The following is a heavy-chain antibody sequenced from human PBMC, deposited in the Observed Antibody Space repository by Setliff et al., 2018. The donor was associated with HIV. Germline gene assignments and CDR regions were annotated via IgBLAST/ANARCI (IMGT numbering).Heavy chain of an antibody. V-gene: IGHV4-61*02. J-gene: IGHJ3*02. CDR3: ARDVLQFEAEAFDI. Sequence: NPSETLSLTCTVSGGSISSGSYYWSWIRQPAGKGLEWIGRIYITGSTNYNPSLKSRVTISVDTSKNQFSLRLRSVTAADTAVYYCARDVLQFEAEAFDIWGQGTMVTVS. D-gene: IGHD3-3*01. CDR2: IYITGST. CDR1: GGSISSGSYY.